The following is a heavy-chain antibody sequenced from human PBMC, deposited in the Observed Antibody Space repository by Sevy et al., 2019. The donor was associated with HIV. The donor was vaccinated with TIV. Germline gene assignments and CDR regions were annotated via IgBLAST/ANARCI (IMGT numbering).Heavy chain of an antibody. V-gene: IGHV3-9*01. D-gene: IGHD3-3*01. J-gene: IGHJ3*02. CDR1: GFTFDDYA. CDR3: AKDMAYDVSHSFDI. CDR2: IGWNSGSI. Sequence: SLRLSCAASGFTFDDYAMHWVQQAPGKDLEWVSGIGWNSGSIGYADSVKGRFTISRDNAKDSLYLQMNSLRAEDTALYYCAKDMAYDVSHSFDIWGQGTMVTVSS.